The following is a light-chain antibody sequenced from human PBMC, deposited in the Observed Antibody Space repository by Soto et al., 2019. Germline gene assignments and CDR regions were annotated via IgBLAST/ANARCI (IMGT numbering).Light chain of an antibody. V-gene: IGKV3-15*01. CDR1: QSVSSH. J-gene: IGKJ3*01. CDR3: QQYNDWVT. CDR2: GAS. Sequence: EIVLTQTPVTLSLSPGGRATLFCRASQSVSSHLAWYQQKPGQAPRLLIYGASTRATGIPARFSGSGSGTEFTLTISSLQSEDFAVYYCQQYNDWVTFGPGTKVDIK.